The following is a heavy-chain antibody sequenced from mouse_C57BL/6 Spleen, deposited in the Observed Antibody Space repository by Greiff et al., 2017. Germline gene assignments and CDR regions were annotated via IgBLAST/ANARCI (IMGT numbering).Heavy chain of an antibody. CDR1: GYAFSSYW. CDR2: IYPGDGDT. V-gene: IGHV1-80*01. CDR3: ARGSVVEGWYFDV. J-gene: IGHJ1*03. Sequence: QVQLQQSGAELVKPGASVKISCKASGYAFSSYWMNWVKQRPGQGLEWIGQIYPGDGDTNYNGKFKGKATLTADKSSSTAYMQLSSLTSEDSAVYFFARGSVVEGWYFDVWGTGTTVTVSS. D-gene: IGHD1-1*01.